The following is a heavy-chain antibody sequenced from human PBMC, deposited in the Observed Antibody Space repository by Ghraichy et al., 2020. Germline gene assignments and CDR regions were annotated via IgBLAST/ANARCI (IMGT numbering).Heavy chain of an antibody. CDR2: INTNGVIT. CDR3: VKDCQALDYSGRHDVFDL. Sequence: GGSLRLSCSASGFTFISYAMYWVRQAPGKGPEYVSTINTNGVITYYADSVRGRFTISRDNSNKTLYLQMTSLRVEDTAVYYCVKDCQALDYSGRHDVFDLWGQGTMVTVSS. CDR1: GFTFISYA. J-gene: IGHJ3*01. D-gene: IGHD1-26*01. V-gene: IGHV3-64D*09.